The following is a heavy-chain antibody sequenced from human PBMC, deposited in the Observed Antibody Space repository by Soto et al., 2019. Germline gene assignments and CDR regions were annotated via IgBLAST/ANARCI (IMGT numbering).Heavy chain of an antibody. CDR3: ARGAHIIVVPPAVDY. CDR1: GFTFSSYE. Sequence: LRLSCAASGFTFSSYEMNWVRQAPGKGLEWVSYISSSGSTIYYADSVKGRFTISRDNAKNSLYLQMNSLRAEDTAVYYCARGAHIIVVPPAVDYWGQGTLVTVSS. J-gene: IGHJ4*02. V-gene: IGHV3-48*03. D-gene: IGHD2-2*01. CDR2: ISSSGSTI.